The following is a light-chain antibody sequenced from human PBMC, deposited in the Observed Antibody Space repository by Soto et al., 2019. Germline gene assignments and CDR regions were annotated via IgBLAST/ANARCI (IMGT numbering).Light chain of an antibody. CDR1: SSDVGSYNL. J-gene: IGLJ2*01. CDR3: CSYAGSSTFRV. CDR2: EGS. V-gene: IGLV2-23*03. Sequence: QSVLTQPASVSGSPGQSITISCTGTSSDVGSYNLVSWYQQHPGKAPKLMIYEGSKRPSGVSNRFSGSKSGNTASLTISGLQAEDEADYYCCSYAGSSTFRVFGGGTKLPS.